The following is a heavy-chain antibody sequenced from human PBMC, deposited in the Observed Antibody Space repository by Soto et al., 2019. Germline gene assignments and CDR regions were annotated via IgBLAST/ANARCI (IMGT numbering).Heavy chain of an antibody. J-gene: IGHJ5*01. CDR2: IYNTGST. CDR1: GGSISRGGLY. V-gene: IGHV4-31*03. D-gene: IGHD2-2*01. Sequence: SETLYLTCTVSGGSISRGGLYWSWIRQHPGKGLEWIGYIYNTGSTYYNPSLKSRVTISVDTSKNQISLKLSSVTAADTAVYYCARGYCSSNSCHNWFDSWGQGTLVTVSS. CDR3: ARGYCSSNSCHNWFDS.